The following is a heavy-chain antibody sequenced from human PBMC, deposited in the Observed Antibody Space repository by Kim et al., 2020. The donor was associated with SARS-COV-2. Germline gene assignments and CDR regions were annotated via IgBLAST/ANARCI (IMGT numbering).Heavy chain of an antibody. D-gene: IGHD4-17*01. Sequence: GGSLRLSCAAYGFTFSNAWMSWVRQAPGKGLEWVGRIKSKTDGGTTDYAAPVKGRFTISRDDSTNTLYLQMNSLKTGDTAVYYCTSPRYGDYPPGTMYRNYYCMDVWGNGTTVTVSS. J-gene: IGHJ6*03. V-gene: IGHV3-15*01. CDR2: IKSKTDGGTT. CDR1: GFTFSNAW. CDR3: TSPRYGDYPPGTMYRNYYCMDV.